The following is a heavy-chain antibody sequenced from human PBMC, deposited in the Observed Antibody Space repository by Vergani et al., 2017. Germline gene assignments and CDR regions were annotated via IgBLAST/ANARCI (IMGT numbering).Heavy chain of an antibody. CDR2: IIPIFGTA. D-gene: IGHD3-10*01. CDR1: VGTSSSYA. J-gene: IGHJ5*02. CDR3: AXVGRGSRGDYWFDP. V-gene: IGHV1-69*13. Sequence: QVQLVQSGAEVKKPGSSVKVSCKASVGTSSSYAISWVRQAPGQGLEWMGRIIPIFGTANYAQKFQGRVTITADESTSTAYMELSSLRSEDTAVYYCAXVGRGSRGDYWFDPGGQGTLVTVSS.